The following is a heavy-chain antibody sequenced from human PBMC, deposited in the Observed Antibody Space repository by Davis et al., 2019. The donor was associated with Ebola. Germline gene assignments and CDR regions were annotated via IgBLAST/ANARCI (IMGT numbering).Heavy chain of an antibody. CDR3: ARGMGVGATTSAEYFQH. Sequence: AASVKVSCKASGYTFTSYAMHRVRQALGQRLEWMGWINAGNGNTKYSQKFQGRVTITRDTSASTAYMELSSLRSEDTAVYYCARGMGVGATTSAEYFQHWGQGTLVTVSS. V-gene: IGHV1-3*01. J-gene: IGHJ1*01. CDR2: INAGNGNT. CDR1: GYTFTSYA. D-gene: IGHD1-26*01.